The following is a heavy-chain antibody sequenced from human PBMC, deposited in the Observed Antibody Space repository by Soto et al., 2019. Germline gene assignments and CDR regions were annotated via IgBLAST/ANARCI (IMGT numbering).Heavy chain of an antibody. D-gene: IGHD5-18*01. J-gene: IGHJ4*02. Sequence: QVQLQESGPGLVKPSETLSLTCTVSGGSIRSYYWSWVRQPPGKGLEWIGYMWNSGSTKYTPSLMSRVTISVDTSKNQFSLKLSSVTAAATAVYYCARESGVSHGAFDYWGQGILVTVSS. CDR1: GGSIRSYY. CDR2: MWNSGST. V-gene: IGHV4-59*01. CDR3: ARESGVSHGAFDY.